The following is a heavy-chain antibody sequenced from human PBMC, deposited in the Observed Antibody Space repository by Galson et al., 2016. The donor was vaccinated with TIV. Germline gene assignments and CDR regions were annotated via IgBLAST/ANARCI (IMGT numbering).Heavy chain of an antibody. Sequence: SVKVSCKASGGTLISYAVSWVRQAPGQGLEWMGWISGYSVNTNYAQKFQGRVTMTTDTSTSTAYMELRSLGSDDTAVYYCARVPHSTYCSTSTCKGYYLDVWGRGTTVTVSS. CDR1: GGTLISYA. CDR3: ARVPHSTYCSTSTCKGYYLDV. D-gene: IGHD2-2*01. J-gene: IGHJ6*03. V-gene: IGHV1-18*04. CDR2: ISGYSVNT.